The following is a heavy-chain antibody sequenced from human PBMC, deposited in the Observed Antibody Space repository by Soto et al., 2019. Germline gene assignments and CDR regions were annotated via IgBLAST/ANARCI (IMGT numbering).Heavy chain of an antibody. CDR2: IIPINGTT. D-gene: IGHD4-17*01. V-gene: IGHV1-69*05. Sequence: GASVKVSCKASGGTFSSYAIIWVRQAPGQGLEWMGWIIPINGTTNYAQKLQGRVTITTDKSTSTAYMELRSPRSDDTAVYYCARDAGDYGDTWGQGTLVTVSS. CDR1: GGTFSSYA. J-gene: IGHJ5*02. CDR3: ARDAGDYGDT.